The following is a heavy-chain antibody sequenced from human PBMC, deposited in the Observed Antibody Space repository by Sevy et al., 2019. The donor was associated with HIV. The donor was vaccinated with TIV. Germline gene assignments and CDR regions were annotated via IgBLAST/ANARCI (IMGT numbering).Heavy chain of an antibody. Sequence: GGSLRLPCAASGFTFSSYAMHWVRQAPGKGLEWVEVISYDGSNKHYADSVKGRFTISRDNSKNTLYLQMKSLRAKDTAVYYCAAVTFGGFDALDIWGQGTMVTVSS. CDR3: AAVTFGGFDALDI. V-gene: IGHV3-30-3*01. D-gene: IGHD3-16*01. CDR2: ISYDGSNK. CDR1: GFTFSSYA. J-gene: IGHJ3*02.